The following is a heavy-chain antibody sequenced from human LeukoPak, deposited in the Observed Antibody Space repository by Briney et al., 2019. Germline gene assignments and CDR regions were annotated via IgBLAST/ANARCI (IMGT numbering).Heavy chain of an antibody. CDR2: IYYSGSA. V-gene: IGHV4-39*07. CDR3: ARDLSFSSWYPNAFDI. D-gene: IGHD6-13*01. Sequence: SETLSLTCTVSGGSVNSGTYYWSWIRQPPGKGLEWIVNIYYSGSAYYNPSLKSRVTMSVDASKNQFSLKLNSVTAADTAVYYCARDLSFSSWYPNAFDIWGQGTMVTVSS. J-gene: IGHJ3*02. CDR1: GGSVNSGTYY.